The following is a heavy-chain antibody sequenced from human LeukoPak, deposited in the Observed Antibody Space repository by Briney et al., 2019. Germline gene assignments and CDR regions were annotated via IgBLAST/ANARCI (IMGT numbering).Heavy chain of an antibody. V-gene: IGHV3-53*01. Sequence: GGSLRLSCAASGFTVSSNYMSWVRQAPGKGLEWVSVIYSGGSTYYADSVKGRFTISRDNSKNTLYLQMNSLRAEDTAVYCCAREGFYYDSSLGGYGMDVWGQGTTVTVSS. J-gene: IGHJ6*02. D-gene: IGHD3-22*01. CDR3: AREGFYYDSSLGGYGMDV. CDR2: IYSGGST. CDR1: GFTVSSNY.